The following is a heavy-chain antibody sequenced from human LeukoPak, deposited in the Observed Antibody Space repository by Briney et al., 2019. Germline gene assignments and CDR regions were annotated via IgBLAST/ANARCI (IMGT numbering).Heavy chain of an antibody. D-gene: IGHD6-13*01. V-gene: IGHV4-61*08. Sequence: KASETLSLTCTVSGFSVSSGVYYWTWIRQPPGKGLEWIGYIYYSGSTKYNPSLKSRVTTSVDMSKNQFSLKLTSVTAADTAVYYCATLGGNNSWYFQYLHHWGQGTLVTVPS. CDR3: ATLGGNNSWYFQYLHH. CDR2: IYYSGST. CDR1: GFSVSSGVYY. J-gene: IGHJ1*01.